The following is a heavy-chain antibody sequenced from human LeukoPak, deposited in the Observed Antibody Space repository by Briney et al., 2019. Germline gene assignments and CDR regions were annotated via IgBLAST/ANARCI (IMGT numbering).Heavy chain of an antibody. CDR1: GFTFSGCV. Sequence: PGGSLRLSCAASGFTFSGCVMLWVRQAPGMGLGYVSSIDPNGEASYYANSVKGRFSISRDNSNNMSYLQMGSLTSADMGVYYCAAQGGRTGAYDPWGQGTLVTVAS. V-gene: IGHV3-64*01. J-gene: IGHJ5*02. D-gene: IGHD3/OR15-3a*01. CDR3: AAQGGRTGAYDP. CDR2: IDPNGEAS.